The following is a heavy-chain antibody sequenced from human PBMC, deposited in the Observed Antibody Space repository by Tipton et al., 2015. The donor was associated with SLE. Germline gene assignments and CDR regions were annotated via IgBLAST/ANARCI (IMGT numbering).Heavy chain of an antibody. D-gene: IGHD1-26*01. Sequence: LRLSCSVYDGSFSGYYWTWIRQPPGKGLEWIGEINHSGRTNYNPSLKSRVTISIDTSKNQFSLKRRTVTAADTAIYYCAREGGGPDYWGQGTLVTVSS. CDR1: DGSFSGYY. J-gene: IGHJ4*02. V-gene: IGHV4-34*01. CDR2: INHSGRT. CDR3: AREGGGPDY.